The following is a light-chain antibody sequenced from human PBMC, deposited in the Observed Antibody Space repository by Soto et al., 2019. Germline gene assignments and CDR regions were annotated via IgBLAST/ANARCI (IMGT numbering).Light chain of an antibody. CDR3: QQYGSSWWT. Sequence: EIVLTQSPGTLSLSPGERATLSCRASQSVRNNYLAWYQQKPGQAPRLLIYGASSRAAGIPDRFSGSGSGTDFTLTIIRLEPEDFAVYYCQQYGSSWWTFGQGTKVEIK. CDR2: GAS. CDR1: QSVRNNY. J-gene: IGKJ1*01. V-gene: IGKV3-20*01.